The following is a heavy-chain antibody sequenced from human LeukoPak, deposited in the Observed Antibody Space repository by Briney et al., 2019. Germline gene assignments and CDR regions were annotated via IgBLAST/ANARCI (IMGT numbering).Heavy chain of an antibody. J-gene: IGHJ4*02. CDR2: INHSGST. V-gene: IGHV4-34*01. CDR1: GGSFSGYY. D-gene: IGHD6-19*01. CDR3: ARVRPHSSGWYEPLDY. Sequence: SETLSLTCAVYGGSFSGYYWSWIRQPPGKGLEWIGEINHSGSTNYNPSLKSRVTISVDTSKNQFSLKLSSVTAADTAVYYCARVRPHSSGWYEPLDYWGQGTLVTVSS.